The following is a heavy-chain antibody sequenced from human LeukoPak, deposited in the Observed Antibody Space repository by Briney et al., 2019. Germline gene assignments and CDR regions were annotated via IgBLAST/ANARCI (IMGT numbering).Heavy chain of an antibody. V-gene: IGHV1-69*06. J-gene: IGHJ3*02. D-gene: IGHD6-19*01. CDR3: EREKPHPTPLKPVIAVAGNQSPDAFDI. Sequence: ASVKVSCKASGGTFSSYAISWVRQAPGQGLEWMGGIIPIFGTANYAQKFQGRGTITADKSTSTAYMELSSLRSEDTAVYYCEREKPHPTPLKPVIAVAGNQSPDAFDIWGQGTMVTVSS. CDR2: IIPIFGTA. CDR1: GGTFSSYA.